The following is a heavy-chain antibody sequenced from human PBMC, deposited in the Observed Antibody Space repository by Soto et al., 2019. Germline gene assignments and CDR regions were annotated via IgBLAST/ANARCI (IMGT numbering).Heavy chain of an antibody. CDR1: GWSFRAYS. J-gene: IGHJ6*02. Sequence: SETLSLTCVVYGWSFRAYSWTWRRQSPWKGLEWIGEITHGGSTDYNPALKSRLVMSVDTSKNQFSLRVTSVTAADAAVYFCARARFDSWSHIYYGLDVWGQGTTVTVSS. CDR3: ARARFDSWSHIYYGLDV. CDR2: ITHGGST. D-gene: IGHD3-3*01. V-gene: IGHV4-34*01.